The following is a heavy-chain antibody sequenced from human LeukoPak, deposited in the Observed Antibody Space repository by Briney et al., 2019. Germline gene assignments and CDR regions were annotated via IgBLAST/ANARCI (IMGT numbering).Heavy chain of an antibody. CDR2: ISAYNGNT. J-gene: IGHJ4*02. Sequence: VASVKVSCKASGGTFSSYTISWVRQAPGQGLEWMGWISAYNGNTNYAQKLQGRVTMTTDTSTSTAYMELRSLRSDDTAVYYCARDQSPRGYSGYDSPYWGQGTLVTVSS. CDR1: GGTFSSYT. CDR3: ARDQSPRGYSGYDSPY. D-gene: IGHD5-12*01. V-gene: IGHV1-18*01.